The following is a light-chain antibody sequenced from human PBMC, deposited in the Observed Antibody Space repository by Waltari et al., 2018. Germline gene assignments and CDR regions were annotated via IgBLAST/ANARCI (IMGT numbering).Light chain of an antibody. Sequence: DIQMTQSPSSLSASVGDRVHITCRASQSISIYLNWYQQRPGKAPKLLIYAASTLQSGVPSRFSGGGSGTDFTLTISSLQPEDFATYYCQQSYTTLLTFGGGTNVDI. CDR3: QQSYTTLLT. V-gene: IGKV1-39*01. CDR2: AAS. J-gene: IGKJ4*01. CDR1: QSISIY.